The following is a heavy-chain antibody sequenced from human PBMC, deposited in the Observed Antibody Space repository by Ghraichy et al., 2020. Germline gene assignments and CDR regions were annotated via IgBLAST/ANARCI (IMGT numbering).Heavy chain of an antibody. CDR3: ARSPITRAGFDY. Sequence: SETLSLTCSVSGGSISSYDWNWIRQPPGKGLEWIGYIDYSGNTKYNPSLQSRVTISLDTYKNDFSLKLDSVTAADTAVYYCARSPITRAGFDYWGQGTLVTVSS. CDR1: GGSISSYD. V-gene: IGHV4-59*08. D-gene: IGHD6-13*01. CDR2: IDYSGNT. J-gene: IGHJ4*02.